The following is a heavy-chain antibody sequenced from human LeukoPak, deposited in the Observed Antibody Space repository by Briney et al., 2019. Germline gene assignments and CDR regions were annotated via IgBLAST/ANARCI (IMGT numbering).Heavy chain of an antibody. D-gene: IGHD5-24*01. CDR2: LRYDGSNK. V-gene: IGHV3-30*02. Sequence: GGSLRLSWQPSGFPFRGYGLHGSRQAPGRGWGGVEFLRYDGSNKYYADSVKGRFTISRDNSKNTLYLQMNSLRAEDTAVYYCARETPRRGETRDGYRWGQGTLVTVSS. J-gene: IGHJ4*02. CDR3: ARETPRRGETRDGYR. CDR1: GFPFRGYG.